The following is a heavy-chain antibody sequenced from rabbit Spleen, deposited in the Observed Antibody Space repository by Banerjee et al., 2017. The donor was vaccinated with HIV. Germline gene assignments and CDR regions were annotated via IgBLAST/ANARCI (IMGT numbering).Heavy chain of an antibody. D-gene: IGHD4-1*01. CDR3: ARDLDGVIGWNFGW. CDR2: IYAGSSGST. J-gene: IGHJ4*01. V-gene: IGHV1S40*01. CDR1: GIDFSSYYY. Sequence: QSLEESGGGLVKPGGTLTLTCKASGIDFSSYYYMCWVRQAPGKGLEWIACIYAGSSGSTYYASWAKGRFTISKTSSTTVTLQMTSLTAADTATYFCARDLDGVIGWNFGWWGPGTLVTVS.